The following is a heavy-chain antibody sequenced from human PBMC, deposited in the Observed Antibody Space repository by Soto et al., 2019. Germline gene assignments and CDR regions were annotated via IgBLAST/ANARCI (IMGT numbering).Heavy chain of an antibody. J-gene: IGHJ4*02. Sequence: EVQLVESGGGLVQPGGSLRLSCAASGFTVSSNYMSWVRQAPGKGLEWVSVIYSGGSTYYADSVKGRFTISRDNSKNTLDLQMNSLRAEDTAVYYCARETFPAVSGGAYFDYWGQGTLVTVSS. V-gene: IGHV3-66*01. CDR3: ARETFPAVSGGAYFDY. CDR1: GFTVSSNY. CDR2: IYSGGST. D-gene: IGHD3-16*01.